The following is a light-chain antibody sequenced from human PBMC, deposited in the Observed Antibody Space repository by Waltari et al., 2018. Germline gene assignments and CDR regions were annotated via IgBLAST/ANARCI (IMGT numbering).Light chain of an antibody. J-gene: IGKJ1*01. CDR2: KVA. CDR3: MQGTHWPPWT. Sequence: DVVMTQSPLSLPVTLGHPASISCKSSQSLVNSAGKTYLNWFQQRPGQSPRPLIYKVANGDSGVPDRFSCSGSVTDCTLKISRVEAEDGGVYYCMQGTHWPPWTFGQGTKVEIK. V-gene: IGKV2-30*01. CDR1: QSLVNSAGKTY.